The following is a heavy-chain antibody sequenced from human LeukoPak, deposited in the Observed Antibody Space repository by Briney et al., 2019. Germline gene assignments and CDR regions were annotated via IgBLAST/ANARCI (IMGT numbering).Heavy chain of an antibody. CDR1: GGSIGSYY. Sequence: SETLSLTFTVSGGSIGSYYWGSIRQPPGKGLEWSGYIYYTGSTNYNPSLNSRVTISLYTCQKQFSLRLSSVTAADTDVYYCARLLIGIGHCSSNCCSRDYYYMDVWGKGTTVTVSS. D-gene: IGHD2-2*01. CDR2: IYYTGST. V-gene: IGHV4-59*08. J-gene: IGHJ6*03. CDR3: ARLLIGIGHCSSNCCSRDYYYMDV.